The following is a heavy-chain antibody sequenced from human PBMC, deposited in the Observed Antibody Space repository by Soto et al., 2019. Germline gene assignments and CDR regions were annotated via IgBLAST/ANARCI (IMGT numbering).Heavy chain of an antibody. CDR1: GFSLSTSGEG. V-gene: IGHV2-5*02. CDR2: IYGDDNK. D-gene: IGHD4-17*01. CDR3: PHRRGYGQTDH. Sequence: QITLKESGPPLVKPTQTLTLTCTFSGFSLSTSGEGVGWTRQTPGKALEWLALIYGDDNKRYSPSLKSRLTITNDPSKHQVVLTMTTIDPVDAATYDCPHRRGYGQTDHSGQGTLATVSS. J-gene: IGHJ4*02.